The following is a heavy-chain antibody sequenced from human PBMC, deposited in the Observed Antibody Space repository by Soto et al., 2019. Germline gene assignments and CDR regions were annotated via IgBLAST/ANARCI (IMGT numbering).Heavy chain of an antibody. CDR2: INPNSGGT. J-gene: IGHJ5*02. Sequence: QVQLVQSGAEVKKPGASVKVSCKSSGYSFTGYYMHWVRQAPGQGLEWMGWINPNSGGTNYAQKFQGRVTMTRDTSISTAYMELTRLRSDDTAVYYCARDYGDYDNWFDPWGQGTLVTVSS. CDR1: GYSFTGYY. CDR3: ARDYGDYDNWFDP. D-gene: IGHD4-17*01. V-gene: IGHV1-2*02.